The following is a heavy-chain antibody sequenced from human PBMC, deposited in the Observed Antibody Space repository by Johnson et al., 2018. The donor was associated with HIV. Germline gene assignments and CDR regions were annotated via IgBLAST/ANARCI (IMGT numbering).Heavy chain of an antibody. CDR2: INSDGRST. CDR1: GIAFSTNW. CDR3: ARGLAGVFNI. J-gene: IGHJ3*02. V-gene: IGHV3-74*02. Sequence: VQLVESGGGLVQPGGSLRLSCVGSGIAFSTNWMHWVRQAPGKGLVWVSRINSDGRSTSYADSVKGRFTISRDNSKNTLYLQVNSLRAGDTAVYYCARGLAGVFNIWGQGTMVSVSS. D-gene: IGHD3/OR15-3a*01.